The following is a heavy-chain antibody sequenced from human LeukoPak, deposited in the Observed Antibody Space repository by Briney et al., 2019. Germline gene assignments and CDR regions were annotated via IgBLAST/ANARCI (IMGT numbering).Heavy chain of an antibody. V-gene: IGHV3-23*01. D-gene: IGHD3-10*01. CDR2: ISGSGAYT. Sequence: GGSLRLSCTASGFAFRSYAMAWVRQAPGKGLEWVSTISGSGAYTYYADSVKGRFTISRDNSKNTLYLQMKSLRAEDTAVYYCAKYFASGSYYKLPHWGQGTLVTVSS. J-gene: IGHJ1*01. CDR1: GFAFRSYA. CDR3: AKYFASGSYYKLPH.